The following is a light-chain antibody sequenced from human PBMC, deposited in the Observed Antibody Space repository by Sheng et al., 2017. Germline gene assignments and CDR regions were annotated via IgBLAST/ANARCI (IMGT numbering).Light chain of an antibody. CDR1: QDISNY. CDR2: DAS. Sequence: DIQMTQSPSSLSASVGDRVTITCQASQDISNYLNWYQQKPGKAPKLLIYDASNLETGVPSRFSGSGSGTDFTFTISSLQPEDIATYYCQQGDTFGQWTKLEIK. J-gene: IGKJ2*01. CDR3: QQGDT. V-gene: IGKV1-33*01.